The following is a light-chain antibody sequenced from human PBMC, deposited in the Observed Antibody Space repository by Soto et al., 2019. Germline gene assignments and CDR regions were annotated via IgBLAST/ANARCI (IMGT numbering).Light chain of an antibody. CDR3: QQSYSTPTT. J-gene: IGKJ5*01. CDR2: AAS. Sequence: DIHMTHSPSSLSASLVDRVTITSRASQSISSYLNWYQQKPGKAPKLLIYAASSLQSGVPSRFSGSGSGTDFTLTISSLQPEDFATYYCQQSYSTPTTFGQGTRLEI. V-gene: IGKV1-39*01. CDR1: QSISSY.